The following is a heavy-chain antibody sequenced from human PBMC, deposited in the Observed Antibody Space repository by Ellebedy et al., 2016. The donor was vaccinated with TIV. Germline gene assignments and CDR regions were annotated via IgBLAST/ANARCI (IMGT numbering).Heavy chain of an antibody. V-gene: IGHV4-59*01. J-gene: IGHJ4*02. CDR2: IYYIGST. Sequence: MPGGSLRLSCTLSGSSISIFYWSWILQPPGKGLEWIGYIYYIGSTNYNPALKSRVTISVDTSKNQFSLKLSSVTAADTAVYYCARVKYYDSSGTPDYWGQGTLVTVSS. D-gene: IGHD3-22*01. CDR3: ARVKYYDSSGTPDY. CDR1: GSSISIFY.